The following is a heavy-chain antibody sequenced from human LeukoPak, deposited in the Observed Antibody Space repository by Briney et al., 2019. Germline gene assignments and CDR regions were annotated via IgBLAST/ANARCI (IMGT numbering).Heavy chain of an antibody. V-gene: IGHV3-53*05. Sequence: GGSLRLSCAASGFTVSSNYMSWVRQAPGKGLEWVSVIYSGGSTYYADSVKGRFTISRDNSKNTLYLQMNSLRAEDTAVYYCARAHYYGSGSYYLAPFIGYNYGMDVWGQGTTVTVSS. CDR3: ARAHYYGSGSYYLAPFIGYNYGMDV. CDR2: IYSGGST. J-gene: IGHJ6*02. CDR1: GFTVSSNY. D-gene: IGHD3-10*01.